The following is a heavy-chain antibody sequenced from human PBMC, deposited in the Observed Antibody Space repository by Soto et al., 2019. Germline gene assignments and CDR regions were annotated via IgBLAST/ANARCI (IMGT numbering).Heavy chain of an antibody. V-gene: IGHV4-59*01. CDR2: LYNSGST. CDR1: GGSIRSYY. Sequence: SETLSLTCTVSGGSIRSYYWSWVRQAPGKGLEWIGYLYNSGSTVYNPSLKSRVTISVDTSKNQFSLKLNSVTAADTAVYYCARDLWGYCGTDCYPLDVWGQGTTVTVSS. CDR3: ARDLWGYCGTDCYPLDV. D-gene: IGHD2-21*02. J-gene: IGHJ6*02.